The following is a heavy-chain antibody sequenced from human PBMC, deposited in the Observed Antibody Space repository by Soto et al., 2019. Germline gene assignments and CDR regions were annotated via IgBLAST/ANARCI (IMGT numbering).Heavy chain of an antibody. CDR3: AREGGYYDFWSDPSLVYYGMDV. V-gene: IGHV4-30-2*01. CDR1: GGSISNDAYS. D-gene: IGHD3-3*01. J-gene: IGHJ6*02. Sequence: SETLSLTCTVSGGSISNDAYSWSWNRQRPVKGLVWMVYLSPIGLPFYNPALRRRVTISRYRSNDQFSLKLKSVTAADTAVYYWAREGGYYDFWSDPSLVYYGMDVWGQGTTVTVSS. CDR2: LSPIGLP.